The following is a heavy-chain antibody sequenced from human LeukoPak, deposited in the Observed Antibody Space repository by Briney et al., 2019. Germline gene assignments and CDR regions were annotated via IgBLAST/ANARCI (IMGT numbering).Heavy chain of an antibody. V-gene: IGHV4-59*01. CDR2: IYYGGST. J-gene: IGHJ4*02. Sequence: PSETLSLTCTVSGASITRYYWSWSRQPPGKGLEWIGFIYYGGSTNYNPSLKSRVTMSIDTSKNQFSLNLTSVTAADTAVYYCARDYYWGQGTLVTVSS. CDR1: GASITRYY. CDR3: ARDYY.